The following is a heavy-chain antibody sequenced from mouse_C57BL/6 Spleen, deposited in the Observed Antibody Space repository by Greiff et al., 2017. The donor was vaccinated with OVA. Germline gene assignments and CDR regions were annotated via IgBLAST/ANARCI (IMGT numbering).Heavy chain of an antibody. V-gene: IGHV10-1*01. J-gene: IGHJ2*01. CDR1: GFSFNTYA. CDR2: IRSKSNNYAT. CDR3: VTQRYDYDRVGFDY. D-gene: IGHD2-4*01. Sequence: GGGLVQPKGSLKLSCAASGFSFNTYAMNWVRQAPGKGLEWVARIRSKSNNYATYYADSVKDRFTISRDDSESMPYLQMNNLKTEDTAMYYCVTQRYDYDRVGFDYWGQGTTLPVSS.